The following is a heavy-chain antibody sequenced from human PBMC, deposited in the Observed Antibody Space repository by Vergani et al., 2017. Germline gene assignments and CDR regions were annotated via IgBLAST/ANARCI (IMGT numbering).Heavy chain of an antibody. Sequence: EVHLLESGGGLVQSGGSLRLSCAASGFTFIMHAMSWVRQAPGKGLEWVSTLSASDRRTHYADSVKGRFTISRDISKNTLFLHMNSLRPEDTAVYYCAKVGRSEVAGTFGAFDTWGQGTMVTVSS. D-gene: IGHD6-19*01. CDR2: LSASDRRT. V-gene: IGHV3-23*01. CDR3: AKVGRSEVAGTFGAFDT. J-gene: IGHJ3*02. CDR1: GFTFIMHA.